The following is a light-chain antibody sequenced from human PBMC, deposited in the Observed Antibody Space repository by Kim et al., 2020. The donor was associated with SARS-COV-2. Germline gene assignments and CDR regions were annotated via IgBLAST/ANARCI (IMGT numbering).Light chain of an antibody. CDR1: SSDVGAYDH. CDR3: SSYTTNSTLL. J-gene: IGLJ2*01. V-gene: IGLV2-14*03. CDR2: EVS. Sequence: GQSIASSCTGTSSDVGAYDHVSWYRQHPGKAPKLLIYEVSNRPSGVSDRLSGSRSGNTASLTISGLQAEDEAEYYCSSYTTNSTLLFGGGTQLTVL.